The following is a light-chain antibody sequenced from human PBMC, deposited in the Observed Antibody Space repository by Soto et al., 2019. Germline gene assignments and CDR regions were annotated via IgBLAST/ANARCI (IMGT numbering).Light chain of an antibody. V-gene: IGKV3-15*01. CDR3: QQYNNWPPWT. Sequence: EVVLTQSPVTLSLSPGERATLSCRASQSFRGLLAWYQQKPGQAPRLLIYDTSTRATRLPARFSGSGSGTEFTLTISSLQSEDFAVYYCQQYNNWPPWTFGQGTKVDIK. CDR2: DTS. CDR1: QSFRGL. J-gene: IGKJ1*01.